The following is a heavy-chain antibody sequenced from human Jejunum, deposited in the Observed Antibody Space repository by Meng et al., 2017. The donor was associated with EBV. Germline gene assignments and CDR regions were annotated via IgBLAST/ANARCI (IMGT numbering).Heavy chain of an antibody. CDR1: GGSFSGYY. J-gene: IGHJ5*02. D-gene: IGHD5-12*01. CDR3: ARVAYDEAFAGWFDP. Sequence: QLEQWRASLLTPSDTLSRTCVVNGGSFSGYYWTWIGQPPGKGLEWIGEINHGNRTNYNPSLKSRVTVSVDTSKNQFSLRLTSVTDADTAVYYCARVAYDEAFAGWFDPWGQGTLVTVSS. CDR2: INHGNRT. V-gene: IGHV4-34*01.